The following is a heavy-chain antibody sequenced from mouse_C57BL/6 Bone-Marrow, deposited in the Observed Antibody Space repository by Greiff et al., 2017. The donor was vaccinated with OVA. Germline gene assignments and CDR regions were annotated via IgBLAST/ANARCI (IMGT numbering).Heavy chain of an antibody. Sequence: VQLQQPGAELVKPGASVKLSCKASGYTFTSYWMHWVKQRPGQGLEWIGMIHPNSGSTNYNEKFKSKATLTVDKSSSTAYMQLSSLTSEDSAVYYCARIITAVVAAGYFDYWGQGTTLTVSS. J-gene: IGHJ2*01. CDR3: ARIITAVVAAGYFDY. V-gene: IGHV1-64*01. D-gene: IGHD1-1*01. CDR1: GYTFTSYW. CDR2: IHPNSGST.